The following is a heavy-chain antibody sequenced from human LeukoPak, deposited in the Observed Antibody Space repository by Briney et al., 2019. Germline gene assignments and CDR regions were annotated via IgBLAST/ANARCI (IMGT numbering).Heavy chain of an antibody. CDR1: GFTFDDYA. CDR3: AKDIMVGYGSGSYSPDYYYYGMDV. Sequence: GGSLRLSCAASGFTFDDYAMHWVRQAPGKGLEWVSLISWDGGSTYYADSVKGRFTISRDNSKNSLYLQMNSLRAEDTALYYCAKDIMVGYGSGSYSPDYYYYGMDVWGQGTTVTVSS. CDR2: ISWDGGST. D-gene: IGHD3-10*01. J-gene: IGHJ6*02. V-gene: IGHV3-43D*03.